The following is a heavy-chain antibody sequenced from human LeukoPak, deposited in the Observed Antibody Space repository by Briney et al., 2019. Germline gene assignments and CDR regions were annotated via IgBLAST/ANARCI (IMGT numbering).Heavy chain of an antibody. Sequence: GGSLRLSCAASAFTFNTFWMHWVRQAPGKGLVWVSRINGGGSSADYADSVKGRFTISRDNAKNTLYLQMNSLRAEDTAVYYCARGNYYNMDVWGQGSTVTVSS. J-gene: IGHJ6*02. CDR3: ARGNYYNMDV. CDR2: INGGGSSA. V-gene: IGHV3-74*01. CDR1: AFTFNTFW.